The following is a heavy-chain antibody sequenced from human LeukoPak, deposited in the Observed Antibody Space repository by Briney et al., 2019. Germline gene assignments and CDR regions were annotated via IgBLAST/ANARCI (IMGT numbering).Heavy chain of an antibody. D-gene: IGHD6-13*01. CDR3: ATRGVIAAARFDP. CDR1: GYTFSSYG. Sequence: ASVKVSCKASGYTFSSYGISWVRQAPGQGLEWMGWISAYNGNTNYAQRLQGRVTMTTDTSTSTAYMELRSLRSDDTAVYYCATRGVIAAARFDPWNQGTLVTASS. CDR2: ISAYNGNT. J-gene: IGHJ5*02. V-gene: IGHV1-18*01.